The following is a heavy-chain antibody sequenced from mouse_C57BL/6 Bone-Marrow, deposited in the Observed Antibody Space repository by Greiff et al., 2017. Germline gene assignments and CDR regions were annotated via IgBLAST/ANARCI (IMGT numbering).Heavy chain of an antibody. D-gene: IGHD2-5*01. Sequence: EVQLQQSGPELVKPGASVKISCKASGYTFTDYYMNWVKQSHGKSLEWIGDINPNNGGTSYNQKFKGKATLTVDKSSSTAYMELRSLPSEDSAVYYCVYSNYVGFAYWGQGTLVTVSA. CDR3: VYSNYVGFAY. V-gene: IGHV1-26*01. J-gene: IGHJ3*01. CDR1: GYTFTDYY. CDR2: INPNNGGT.